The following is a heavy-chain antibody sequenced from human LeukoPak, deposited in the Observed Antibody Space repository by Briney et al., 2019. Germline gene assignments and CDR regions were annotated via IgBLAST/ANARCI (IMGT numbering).Heavy chain of an antibody. CDR1: GYTFTSYD. V-gene: IGHV1-8*03. CDR3: ARLRSGWYYYYYYMDV. D-gene: IGHD6-19*01. CDR2: MNPNSGNT. Sequence: ASVEVSCKASGYTFTSYDINWVRQATGQGLEWMGWMNPNSGNTGYAQKFQGRVTITRNTSISTAYMELSSLRSEDTAVYYCARLRSGWYYYYYYMDVWGKGTTVTVSS. J-gene: IGHJ6*03.